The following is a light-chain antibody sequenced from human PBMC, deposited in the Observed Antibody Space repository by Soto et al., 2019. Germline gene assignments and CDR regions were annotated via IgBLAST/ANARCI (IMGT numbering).Light chain of an antibody. CDR2: EVT. J-gene: IGLJ1*01. Sequence: QSALTQPASVSGSPGQSITISCTGTSSDVGGYDYVSWYQQHPGKAPKFLIYEVTNRPSGVSHRFSGSKSGNTASLTISGLQAEDEADYYCSLYTTTSTYVFGTGTKVTVL. V-gene: IGLV2-14*01. CDR1: SSDVGGYDY. CDR3: SLYTTTSTYV.